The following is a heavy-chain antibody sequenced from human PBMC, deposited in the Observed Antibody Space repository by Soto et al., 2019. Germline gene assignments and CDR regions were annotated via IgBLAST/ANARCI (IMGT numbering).Heavy chain of an antibody. CDR3: AKEVGVTMIVVVSYFDY. D-gene: IGHD3-22*01. CDR1: GFTFSSYA. Sequence: GGSLRLSCAASGFTFSSYAMSWVRQAPGKGLEWVSAISGSGGSTYYADSVKGRFTISRDNSKNTLYLQMNSLRAEDTAVYYCAKEVGVTMIVVVSYFDYWGQGTLVTVSS. V-gene: IGHV3-23*01. CDR2: ISGSGGST. J-gene: IGHJ4*02.